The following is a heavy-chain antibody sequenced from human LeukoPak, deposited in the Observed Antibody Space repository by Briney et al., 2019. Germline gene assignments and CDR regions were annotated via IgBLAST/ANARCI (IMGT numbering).Heavy chain of an antibody. CDR1: GGTFSSYA. Sequence: SVKVSXKASGGTFSSYAISWVRQAPGQGLEWMGGIIPIFGTANYAQKFQGRVTITADESTSTAYMELSSLRSEDTAVYYCARGVGGGYYDFWSGYPIDYWGQGTLVTVSS. V-gene: IGHV1-69*13. CDR3: ARGVGGGYYDFWSGYPIDY. CDR2: IIPIFGTA. J-gene: IGHJ4*02. D-gene: IGHD3-3*01.